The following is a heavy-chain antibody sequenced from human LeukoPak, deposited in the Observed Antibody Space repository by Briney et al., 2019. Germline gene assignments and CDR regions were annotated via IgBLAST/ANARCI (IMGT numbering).Heavy chain of an antibody. D-gene: IGHD3-22*01. CDR3: ARYRTDYYYNSSGYYSGGMDV. Sequence: GASVKVSCKASGYTFTGYYMHWVRQAPGQGLEWMGWINPNSGGTNYAQKFQGRVTMTRDTSISTAYMELSRLRSDDTAVYYCARYRTDYYYNSSGYYSGGMDVWGQGTTVTVSS. V-gene: IGHV1-2*02. CDR2: INPNSGGT. J-gene: IGHJ6*02. CDR1: GYTFTGYY.